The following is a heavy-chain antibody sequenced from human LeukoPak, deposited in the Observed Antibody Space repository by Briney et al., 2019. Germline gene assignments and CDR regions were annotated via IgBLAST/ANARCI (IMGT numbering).Heavy chain of an antibody. J-gene: IGHJ4*02. V-gene: IGHV1-18*01. Sequence: ASVKVSCKASGYTFTSYGISWVRQAPGQGLEWMGWISAYNGNTNYAQKLQGRVTMTTDTSTSTAYMELRSLRSDDTAVYYCARDFTYYDILTGYPKGYYFDYWGQGTLVTVSS. CDR3: ARDFTYYDILTGYPKGYYFDY. CDR2: ISAYNGNT. D-gene: IGHD3-9*01. CDR1: GYTFTSYG.